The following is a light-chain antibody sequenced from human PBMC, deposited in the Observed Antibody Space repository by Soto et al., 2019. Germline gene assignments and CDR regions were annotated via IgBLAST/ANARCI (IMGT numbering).Light chain of an antibody. J-gene: IGKJ2*01. Sequence: EIVLTQSPGTLSLSPGERATLSCRASQSVSSSYLAWYQQKPGQAPRLLIYGASSRATDIPDRFSGSGSGTALTLTISRLEPEDFAVYYCQQYGTSPPKYTFGQGTKLEIK. CDR1: QSVSSSY. CDR3: QQYGTSPPKYT. V-gene: IGKV3-20*01. CDR2: GAS.